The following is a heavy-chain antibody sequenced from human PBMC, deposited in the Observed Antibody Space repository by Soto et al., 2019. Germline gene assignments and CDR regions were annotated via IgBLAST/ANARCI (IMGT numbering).Heavy chain of an antibody. CDR2: IHYSGST. J-gene: IGHJ6*01. D-gene: IGHD2-15*01. CDR1: GGSISGYY. Sequence: QVQLQESGPGLVKPSETLSLTCTVSGGSISGYYWSWIRQPPGKGLEWIGYIHYSGSTNYHPSLKSRITISADTSQNQISLNLRSVTTADTAVYYCARERGRTRASYYGMDVWGQRTTVIASS. CDR3: ARERGRTRASYYGMDV. V-gene: IGHV4-59*01.